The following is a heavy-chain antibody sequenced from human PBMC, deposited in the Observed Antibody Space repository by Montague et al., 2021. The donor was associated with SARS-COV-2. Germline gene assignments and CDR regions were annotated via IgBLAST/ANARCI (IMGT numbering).Heavy chain of an antibody. Sequence: SETLSLTCSVSGASVTSESWGWIRQTPGKGLEWIAYIYDTGIIDYHPSLRSRTTIAVDTSKYQLSLKLTSVSAADTAVYFCARERVCSDIFDLWGQGTMVSVSS. CDR2: IYDTGII. D-gene: IGHD2-15*01. V-gene: IGHV4-59*02. CDR1: GASVTSES. J-gene: IGHJ3*01. CDR3: ARERVCSDIFDL.